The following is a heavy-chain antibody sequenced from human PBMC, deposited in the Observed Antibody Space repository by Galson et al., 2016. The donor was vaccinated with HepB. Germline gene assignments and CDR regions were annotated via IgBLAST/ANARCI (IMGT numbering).Heavy chain of an antibody. CDR2: ISSDGLTT. V-gene: IGHV3-74*03. Sequence: SLRLSCAASGFTFGTYWMHWVRQSPGMGLVWVSRISSDGLTTTYADSVKGRFTISRDNGRNTLYLQMNSLRAEDTGVYYCASSVRGSGSPPGGYWGQGILVTVSS. CDR3: ASSVRGSGSPPGGY. D-gene: IGHD3-10*01. J-gene: IGHJ4*02. CDR1: GFTFGTYW.